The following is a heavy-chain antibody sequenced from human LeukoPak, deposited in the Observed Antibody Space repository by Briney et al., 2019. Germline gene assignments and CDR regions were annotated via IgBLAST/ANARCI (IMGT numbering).Heavy chain of an antibody. D-gene: IGHD6-6*01. CDR2: IIPIFGTA. CDR3: ATSASGSSSDY. V-gene: IGHV1-69*05. J-gene: IGHJ4*02. CDR1: GGTFSSYA. Sequence: ASVKVSCKASGGTFSSYAISWMRQAPGQGLEWMGGIIPIFGTANYAQKFQGRVTITTDESTSTAYMELSSLRSEDTAVYYCATSASGSSSDYWGQGTLVTVSS.